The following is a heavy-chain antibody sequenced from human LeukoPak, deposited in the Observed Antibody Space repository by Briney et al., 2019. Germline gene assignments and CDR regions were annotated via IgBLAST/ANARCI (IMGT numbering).Heavy chain of an antibody. CDR2: IYYSGST. Sequence: KPSETLSLTCTVSGGSTSSYYWSWIRQPPGKGLEWIGYIYYSGSTNYNPSLKSRVTISVDTSKNQFSLKLSSVTAAHTAGYYCARSDSTGYYWAFDYWGQGTLVTVSS. J-gene: IGHJ4*02. CDR3: ARSDSTGYYWAFDY. D-gene: IGHD3-22*01. V-gene: IGHV4-59*08. CDR1: GGSTSSYY.